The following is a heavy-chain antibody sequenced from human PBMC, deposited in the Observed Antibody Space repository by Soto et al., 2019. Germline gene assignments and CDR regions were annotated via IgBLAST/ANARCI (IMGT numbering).Heavy chain of an antibody. D-gene: IGHD2-2*01. J-gene: IGHJ6*04. Sequence: GGSLRLSCASSVFTFSSYGMHWVRQAPGKGLDSPAVTSYDGSNKYYADSVKGRFTISRDNSKNTLYLQMNSLRAEDTAVYYCAADVRYCSSNSCYDNYYYYYGMDVWGKGTKVTVSS. CDR1: VFTFSSYG. CDR2: TSYDGSNK. V-gene: IGHV3-30*03. CDR3: AADVRYCSSNSCYDNYYYYYGMDV.